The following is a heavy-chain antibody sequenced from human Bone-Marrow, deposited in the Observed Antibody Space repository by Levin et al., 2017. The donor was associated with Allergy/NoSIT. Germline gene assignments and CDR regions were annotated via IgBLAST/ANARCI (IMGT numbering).Heavy chain of an antibody. CDR2: ISGSGGST. CDR3: AKAFPWYDP. CDR1: GFTFTSYA. Sequence: GESLKISCAASGFTFTSYAMSWVRQAPGKGLEWVSAISGSGGSTHYAESVKGRFTTSRDNSKNTLYLQMNSLRAEDTAVYYCAKAFPWYDPWGQGTLVTVSS. D-gene: IGHD3-3*02. V-gene: IGHV3-23*01. J-gene: IGHJ5*02.